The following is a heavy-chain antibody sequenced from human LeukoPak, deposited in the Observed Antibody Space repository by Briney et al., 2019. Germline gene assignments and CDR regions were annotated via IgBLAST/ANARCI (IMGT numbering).Heavy chain of an antibody. CDR1: GFTFSSYS. J-gene: IGHJ4*02. CDR3: ARARGSTVTTRFDY. Sequence: GGSLRLSCAASGFTFSSYSMNWVRQAPGKGLEWVSSISSSSYIYYADSVKGRFTISRDNAKNSLYLQMNSLRAEDTAVYYCARARGSTVTTRFDYWGQGTLVTVSS. D-gene: IGHD4-17*01. V-gene: IGHV3-21*01. CDR2: ISSSSYI.